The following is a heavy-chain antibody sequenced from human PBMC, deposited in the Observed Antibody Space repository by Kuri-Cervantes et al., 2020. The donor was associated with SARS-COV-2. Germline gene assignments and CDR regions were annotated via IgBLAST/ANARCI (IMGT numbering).Heavy chain of an antibody. CDR1: GFTFSSYW. J-gene: IGHJ4*02. D-gene: IGHD1-20*01. CDR2: ISSSSSYI. Sequence: GESLKISCAASGFTFSSYWMHWVRQAPGKGLEWVSSISSSSSYIYYADSVKGRFTISRDNTKNLLYLQMNSLRAEDTAVYYCARDRYNWNIDYWGQGTLVTVSS. V-gene: IGHV3-21*01. CDR3: ARDRYNWNIDY.